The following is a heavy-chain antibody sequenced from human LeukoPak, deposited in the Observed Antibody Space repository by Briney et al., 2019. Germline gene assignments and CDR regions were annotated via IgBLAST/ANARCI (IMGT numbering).Heavy chain of an antibody. J-gene: IGHJ2*01. D-gene: IGHD3-22*01. Sequence: PSETLSLTCAVYGGSFSAYYWSWIRQPPGKGLEWIGDIHHSGSTNYSPSLKSPVTISIDTSNNQFSLRVTSVTAADTAVYYCASSYYDSSGYYWYFDLWGRGTLVTVSS. CDR2: IHHSGST. CDR1: GGSFSAYY. V-gene: IGHV4-34*01. CDR3: ASSYYDSSGYYWYFDL.